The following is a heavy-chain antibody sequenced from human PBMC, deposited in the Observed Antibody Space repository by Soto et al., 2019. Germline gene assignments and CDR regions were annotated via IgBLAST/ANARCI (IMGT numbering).Heavy chain of an antibody. CDR3: TRHPGPDWRYYYGSGSYYWP. V-gene: IGHV3-73*01. J-gene: IGHJ5*02. CDR1: GFTFSGSA. CDR2: IRSKANSYAT. D-gene: IGHD3-10*01. Sequence: GGSLRLSCAASGFTFSGSAMHWVRQASGKGLEWVGRIRSKANSYATAYAASVKGRFTISRDDSKNTAYLQMNSLKTEDTAVYYCTRHPGPDWRYYYGSGSYYWPWGQGTLVTVSS.